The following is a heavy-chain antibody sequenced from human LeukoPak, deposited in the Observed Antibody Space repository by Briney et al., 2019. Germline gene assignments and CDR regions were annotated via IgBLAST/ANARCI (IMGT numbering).Heavy chain of an antibody. J-gene: IGHJ5*02. CDR1: GGSLSGFY. D-gene: IGHD2-2*02. CDR2: INHSEST. CDR3: ARASSFDETTRYNPSWFGP. V-gene: IGHV4-34*01. Sequence: SETLSLTCAVHGGSLSGFYWSWIRQPPGKGLEWIGEINHSESTNYNPSLKSRVTISVDTSKNQISLELTSVTAADTAVYYCARASSFDETTRYNPSWFGPWGQGTLVTVSS.